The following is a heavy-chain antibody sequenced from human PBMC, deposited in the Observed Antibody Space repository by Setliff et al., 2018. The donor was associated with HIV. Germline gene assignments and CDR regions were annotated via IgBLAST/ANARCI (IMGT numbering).Heavy chain of an antibody. J-gene: IGHJ4*02. CDR3: ARDKSSSVREY. CDR2: IIPIFGTA. V-gene: IGHV1-69*05. Sequence: SVKVSCKASGGTFSSYAISWVRQAPGQGLEWMGGIIPIFGTANYAQKFEGRVTITTDESTSTVYMELRSLRSDDTAVYYCARDKSSSVREYWGQGTQVTVSS. D-gene: IGHD6-6*01. CDR1: GGTFSSYA.